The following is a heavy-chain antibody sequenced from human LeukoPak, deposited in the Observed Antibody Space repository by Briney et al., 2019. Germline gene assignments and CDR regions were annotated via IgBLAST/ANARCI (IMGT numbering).Heavy chain of an antibody. CDR2: VYYSGST. V-gene: IGHV4-59*08. J-gene: IGHJ3*02. CDR1: DGSISSYY. CDR3: ARHWTGGWYETFDI. D-gene: IGHD6-19*01. Sequence: PSETLSLTCTVSDGSISSYYWSWIRQPPGKGLEWIGYVYYSGSTNYNLSLKSRVTISVDTSKNQFSLKLSSVTAADTAVYYCARHWTGGWYETFDIWGQGTIVTVSS.